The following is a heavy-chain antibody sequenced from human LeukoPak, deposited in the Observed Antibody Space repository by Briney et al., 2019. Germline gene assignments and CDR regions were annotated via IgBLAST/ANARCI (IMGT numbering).Heavy chain of an antibody. CDR3: ARDYYDSSGYWVHFDY. D-gene: IGHD3-22*01. V-gene: IGHV4-34*01. CDR1: GGSFSGYY. CDR2: INHSEST. Sequence: SETLSLTCAVYGGSFSGYYWSWIRQPPGKGLEWIGEINHSESTNYDPSLKSRVTISLDTSTNQFSLQLNSVTPEDTAVYYCARDYYDSSGYWVHFDYWGQGTLVTVSS. J-gene: IGHJ4*02.